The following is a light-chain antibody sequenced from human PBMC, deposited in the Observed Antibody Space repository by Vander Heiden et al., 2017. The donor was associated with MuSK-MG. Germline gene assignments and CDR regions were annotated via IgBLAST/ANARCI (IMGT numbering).Light chain of an antibody. CDR2: KAS. V-gene: IGKV1-5*03. Sequence: DIQMTQSPSTLSASVGDRVTITCRASQNIGTSLAWYQQKPGKAPQLLIYKASNLESGVPSRLSGSGSRTEFTLTISSLQPGDFATYYCQHYESASSWTFAQGTKVELK. J-gene: IGKJ1*01. CDR3: QHYESASSWT. CDR1: QNIGTS.